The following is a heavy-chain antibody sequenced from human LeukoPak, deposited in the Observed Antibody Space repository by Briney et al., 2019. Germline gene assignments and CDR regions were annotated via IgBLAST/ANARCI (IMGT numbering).Heavy chain of an antibody. CDR1: GFIFSNYA. CDR3: AREHWDFDY. Sequence: GSLRLSCAASGFIFSNYAITWIRPAPGEGLEWVSEISGSGESTYYGDSVKGRFTISRDNSKNTLYLQMNSLRAGDTAIYYCAREHWDFDYWGQGTLVTVSS. J-gene: IGHJ4*02. CDR2: ISGSGEST. D-gene: IGHD7-27*01. V-gene: IGHV3-23*01.